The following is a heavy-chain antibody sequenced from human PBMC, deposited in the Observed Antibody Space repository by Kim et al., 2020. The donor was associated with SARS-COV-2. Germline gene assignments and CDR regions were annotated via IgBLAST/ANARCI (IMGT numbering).Heavy chain of an antibody. Sequence: PSLKRRVTIAVDTTKNQFSLKLSSVTAADTAVYYCARARINMIVVVKYFDYWGQGTLVTVSS. D-gene: IGHD3-22*01. V-gene: IGHV4-31*02. J-gene: IGHJ4*02. CDR3: ARARINMIVVVKYFDY.